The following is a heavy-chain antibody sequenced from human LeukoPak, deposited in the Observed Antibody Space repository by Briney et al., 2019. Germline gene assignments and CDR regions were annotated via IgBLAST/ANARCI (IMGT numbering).Heavy chain of an antibody. CDR1: GGSISSSSYY. CDR2: IYYSGST. Sequence: SETLSLTCTVSGGSISSSSYYWGWIRQPPGKGLEWIGSIYYSGSTYYNPSLKSRVTISVDTSKNQFSLKLSSVTAADTAVYYCARTTMVRGTYYMDVWGKGTTVTISS. J-gene: IGHJ6*03. CDR3: ARTTMVRGTYYMDV. D-gene: IGHD3-10*01. V-gene: IGHV4-39*07.